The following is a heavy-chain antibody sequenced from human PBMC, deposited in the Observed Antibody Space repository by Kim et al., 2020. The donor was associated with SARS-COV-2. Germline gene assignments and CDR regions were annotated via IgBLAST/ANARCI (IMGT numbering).Heavy chain of an antibody. CDR2: GNT. V-gene: IGHV1-18*01. J-gene: IGHJ5*02. CDR3: ARGAVDFDP. Sequence: GNTNYAQKFQGRVTMTTDTSTNTAYMELRSLRSDDTAVYYCARGAVDFDPWGQGTLVTVSS. D-gene: IGHD5-12*01.